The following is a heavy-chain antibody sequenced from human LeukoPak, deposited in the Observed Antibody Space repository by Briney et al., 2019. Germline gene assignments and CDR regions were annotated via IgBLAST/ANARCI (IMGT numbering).Heavy chain of an antibody. D-gene: IGHD2-2*01. CDR2: ISSSSSYI. Sequence: TGGSLRLSCAASGFTFSSYSINWVRQAPGKGLEWVSSISSSSSYIYYADSVKGRFTISRDNAKNSLYLQMNSLRAEDTAVYYCARDRGHCSSTSCRNFDYWGQGTLVTVSS. J-gene: IGHJ4*02. V-gene: IGHV3-21*01. CDR3: ARDRGHCSSTSCRNFDY. CDR1: GFTFSSYS.